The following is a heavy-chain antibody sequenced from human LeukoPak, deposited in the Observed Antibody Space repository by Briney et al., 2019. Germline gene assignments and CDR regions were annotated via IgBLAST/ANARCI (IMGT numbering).Heavy chain of an antibody. V-gene: IGHV3-53*04. CDR1: GFTVSSNY. D-gene: IGHD3-3*01. J-gene: IGHJ6*02. CDR2: IYSYVST. Sequence: PGGSLRLSCAASGFTVSSNYMSWVRQAPGKGLEWVSLIYSYVSTYYAASLQGRFSISRHNSKNPLYLQMNSLRAEDTAVYYCAISSSGDNGYYYGMDVWGQGTTVTVSS. CDR3: AISSSGDNGYYYGMDV.